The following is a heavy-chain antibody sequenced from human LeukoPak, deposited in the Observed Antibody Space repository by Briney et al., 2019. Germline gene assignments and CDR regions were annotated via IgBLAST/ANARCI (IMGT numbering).Heavy chain of an antibody. CDR2: IYSTGDT. CDR3: ARHPFATPFDY. D-gene: IGHD2-15*01. V-gene: IGHV4-59*08. CDR1: GGSNSSYY. J-gene: IGHJ4*02. Sequence: PSETLSLTCTVSGGSNSSYYWSWIRQPPGKGLGWIGYIYSTGDTNSDPSLKSRVTVSLDTSKNQVSLRLSSVTAADTAVYYCARHPFATPFDYWGRGTLVTVSS.